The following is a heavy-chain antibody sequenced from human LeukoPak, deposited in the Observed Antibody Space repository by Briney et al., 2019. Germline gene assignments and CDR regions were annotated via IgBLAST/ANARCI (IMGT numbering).Heavy chain of an antibody. D-gene: IGHD4-23*01. CDR2: MSSSSSYI. CDR3: AKDGGSGNTGHYYYGMDV. J-gene: IGHJ6*02. CDR1: GFPFSSYS. V-gene: IGHV3-21*01. Sequence: GGSLRLSCAASGFPFSSYSMNWVRQAPGKGLEWVSSMSSSSSYIYYADSVKGRFTISRDNAKNSVYLQMNSLRAEDTAVYYCAKDGGSGNTGHYYYGMDVWGQGATVTVSS.